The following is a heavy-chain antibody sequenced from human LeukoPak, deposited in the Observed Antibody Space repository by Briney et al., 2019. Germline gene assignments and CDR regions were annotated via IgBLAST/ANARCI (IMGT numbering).Heavy chain of an antibody. CDR1: GFTFSSYG. V-gene: IGHV3-33*08. Sequence: GGSLRLSCAASGFTFSSYGMPWVRQAPGKGLEWVAVIWYDASSKYYADSVKGRFTISRDSSKSTLYLQMNNLRAEDTAVYYCAREYSGYGIDYWGQGTLVTVSS. CDR2: IWYDASSK. CDR3: AREYSGYGIDY. D-gene: IGHD5-12*01. J-gene: IGHJ4*02.